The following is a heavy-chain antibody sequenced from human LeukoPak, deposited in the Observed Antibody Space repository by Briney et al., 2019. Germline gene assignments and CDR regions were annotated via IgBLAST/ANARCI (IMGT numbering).Heavy chain of an antibody. CDR3: ARDGDHCSSTSCYDY. D-gene: IGHD2-2*01. Sequence: GASVKVSCKASGYTFTGYYMHWVRQAPGQGLEWMGWINPSSGGTNYAQKFQGRVTMTRDTSISTAYMELSRLRSDDTAVYYCARDGDHCSSTSCYDYWGQGTLVTVSS. CDR1: GYTFTGYY. V-gene: IGHV1-2*02. CDR2: INPSSGGT. J-gene: IGHJ4*02.